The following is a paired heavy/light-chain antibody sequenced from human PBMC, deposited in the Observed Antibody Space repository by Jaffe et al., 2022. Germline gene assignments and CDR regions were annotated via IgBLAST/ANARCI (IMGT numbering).Light chain of an antibody. CDR2: DVT. Sequence: QSALTQPRSVSGSPGQSVTISCTGTSSDIGRYNFVSWYQQHPGKAPKLMIYDVTKRPSGVPDRFSGSKSGNTASLTVSGLQAEDEADYFCCSHTGSSYVFGTGTKVTVL. V-gene: IGLV2-11*01. CDR3: CSHTGSSYV. CDR1: SSDIGRYNF. J-gene: IGLJ1*01.
Heavy chain of an antibody. V-gene: IGHV3-23*01. CDR1: GFTFNTYD. CDR2: IATTGVDT. D-gene: IGHD4-17*01. CDR3: AGEDDYDDANWFDP. Sequence: EVQLLESGGGLVQPGGSLRLSCVASGFTFNTYDMNWVRQAPGKGLEWVSAIATTGVDTVYADLVKGRFTVSRDNSKNTLYLQMINLRVEDTAVYYCAGEDDYDDANWFDPWGQGTLVTVSS. J-gene: IGHJ5*02.